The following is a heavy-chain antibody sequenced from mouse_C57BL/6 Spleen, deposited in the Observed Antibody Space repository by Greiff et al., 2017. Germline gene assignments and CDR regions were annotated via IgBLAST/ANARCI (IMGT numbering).Heavy chain of an antibody. V-gene: IGHV1-82*01. J-gene: IGHJ2*01. CDR3: ARKPPITTVVATDFDY. CDR2: IYPGDGDT. D-gene: IGHD1-1*01. CDR1: GYAFSSSW. Sequence: QVQLQQSGPELVKPGASVKISCKASGYAFSSSWMNWVKQRPGKGLEWIGRIYPGDGDTNYNGKFKGKATLPADKSSSTAYMQLSSLTSEDSAVYFCARKPPITTVVATDFDYWGQGTTLTVSS.